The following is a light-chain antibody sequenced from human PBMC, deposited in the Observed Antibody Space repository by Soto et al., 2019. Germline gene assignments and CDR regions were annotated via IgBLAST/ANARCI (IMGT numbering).Light chain of an antibody. CDR3: CSYTASDIWV. J-gene: IGLJ3*02. CDR1: NSDVGGYNF. V-gene: IGLV2-11*01. Sequence: QSALTQPRSVSGSPGQSVTISCTGTNSDVGGYNFVSWYQQLPGKAPKLMISAVSQRPSGVPDRFSGSKSGNTASLTISGLQADDEAAYFCCSYTASDIWVFSGVTKVTVL. CDR2: AVS.